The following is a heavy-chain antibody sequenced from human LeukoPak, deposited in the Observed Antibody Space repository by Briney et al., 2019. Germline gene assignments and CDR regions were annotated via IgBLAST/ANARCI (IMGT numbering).Heavy chain of an antibody. D-gene: IGHD4-23*01. CDR1: GFTFTISA. Sequence: GAAVKVSCKASGFTFTISAMQWVRQARGQRLEWVGWIVVGSGNTNYAQKFQERVTIPRDMSTSTAYMELSSLRSEDTAVYYCAAAPTVVNWFDPWGQGPLVRVSS. CDR3: AAAPTVVNWFDP. CDR2: IVVGSGNT. J-gene: IGHJ5*02. V-gene: IGHV1-58*02.